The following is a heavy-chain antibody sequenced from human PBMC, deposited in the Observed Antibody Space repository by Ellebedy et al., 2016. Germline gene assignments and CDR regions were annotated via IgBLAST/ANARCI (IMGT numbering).Heavy chain of an antibody. V-gene: IGHV3-11*01. CDR3: ARERREYYYYYYIDV. J-gene: IGHJ6*03. CDR1: GFSFSDYY. Sequence: GESLKISXAASGFSFSDYYMSWIRQAPGKGLEWISYIRSSGSTIYYADSVKGRFTISRGNTKNSLYLQMNSLRAEDTAVYYCARERREYYYYYYIDVWGKGTTVTVSS. CDR2: IRSSGSTI.